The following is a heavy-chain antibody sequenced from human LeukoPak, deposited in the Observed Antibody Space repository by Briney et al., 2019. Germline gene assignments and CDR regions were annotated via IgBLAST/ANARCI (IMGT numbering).Heavy chain of an antibody. D-gene: IGHD5-24*01. CDR1: GFTFDDYA. Sequence: GRSLRLSCAASGFTFDDYAMHWVRQAPGKGLEWVSGISWNSGSIGYADSVKGRFTISRDNAKNSLYLQMNSLRAEDTALYYCAKSPGAEMATITRWGQGTLVTVSS. J-gene: IGHJ4*02. V-gene: IGHV3-9*01. CDR2: ISWNSGSI. CDR3: AKSPGAEMATITR.